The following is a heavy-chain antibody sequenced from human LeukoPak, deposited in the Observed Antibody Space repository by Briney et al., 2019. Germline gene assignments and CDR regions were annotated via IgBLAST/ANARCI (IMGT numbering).Heavy chain of an antibody. V-gene: IGHV3-21*01. CDR3: ARDKRLGNWFDP. CDR1: GCTFSSYS. J-gene: IGHJ5*02. Sequence: GGSLRLSCAASGCTFSSYSLNWVRQAPGKGLEWVSSISSSSSYIYYADSVKGRFTISRDNAKNSLYLQMNSLRAEDTAVYYCARDKRLGNWFDPWGQGTLITVSS. CDR2: ISSSSSYI. D-gene: IGHD6-19*01.